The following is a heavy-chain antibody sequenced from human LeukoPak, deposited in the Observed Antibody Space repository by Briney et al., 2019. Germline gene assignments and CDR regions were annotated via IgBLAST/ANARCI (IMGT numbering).Heavy chain of an antibody. CDR2: ISGRGGST. CDR1: GFTFSSYA. J-gene: IGHJ4*02. Sequence: GGSLRLSCGASGFTFSSYAMYWVRQAPGKGLEWVSVISGRGGSTYYVDSVKGRFTISRDNSKNTLYLQMNSLRAEDTAVYYCAKDLIAATGTCDYWGQGTLVTVSS. V-gene: IGHV3-23*01. CDR3: AKDLIAATGTCDY. D-gene: IGHD6-13*01.